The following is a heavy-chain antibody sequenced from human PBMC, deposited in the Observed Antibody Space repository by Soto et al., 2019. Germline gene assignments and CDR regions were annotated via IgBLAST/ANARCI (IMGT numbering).Heavy chain of an antibody. V-gene: IGHV1-69*06. Sequence: QVQLVQSGAEVKKPGSSVKVSCKTSGGLFSVFSFNWVRQAPGQGLEWMGGVLPITGSTAYAQKFQGRLTITDDRSTSTIYMELSRLTSDDTANYYCATIRVRGGPLRFEDGGQGTLISVSS. CDR2: VLPITGST. CDR1: GGLFSVFS. D-gene: IGHD5-12*01. J-gene: IGHJ4*01. CDR3: ATIRVRGGPLRFED.